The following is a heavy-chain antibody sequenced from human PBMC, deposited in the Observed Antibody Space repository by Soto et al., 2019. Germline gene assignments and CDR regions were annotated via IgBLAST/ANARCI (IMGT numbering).Heavy chain of an antibody. CDR3: VRGGIAGHWFDP. Sequence: QVQLQESGPGLVKPTQTLSLTCSVSRAFINSGGFYYSWIRTPPGKGLEWLGYIFHRGSTLYNPSLRGRLTLSADTSRNQLSLYLTSVTAADTAVYYCVRGGIAGHWFDPWGQGILVTVSS. D-gene: IGHD2-15*01. V-gene: IGHV4-31*03. CDR1: RAFINSGGFY. CDR2: IFHRGST. J-gene: IGHJ5*02.